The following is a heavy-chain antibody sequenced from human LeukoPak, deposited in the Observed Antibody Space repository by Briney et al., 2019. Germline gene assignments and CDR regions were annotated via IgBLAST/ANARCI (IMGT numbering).Heavy chain of an antibody. Sequence: GGSLRLSCAASGFTFSSYAMSWVRQAPGKGLEWVSSISSSSSYIYYADSVKGRFTISRDNAKNSLYLQMNSLRAEDTAVYYCASYILTGYPYFDYWGQGTLVTVSS. J-gene: IGHJ4*02. CDR3: ASYILTGYPYFDY. CDR2: ISSSSSYI. CDR1: GFTFSSYA. V-gene: IGHV3-21*01. D-gene: IGHD3-9*01.